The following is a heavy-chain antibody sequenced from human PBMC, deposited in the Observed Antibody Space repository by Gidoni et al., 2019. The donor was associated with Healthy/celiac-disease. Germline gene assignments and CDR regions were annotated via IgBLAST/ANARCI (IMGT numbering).Heavy chain of an antibody. D-gene: IGHD2-15*01. CDR2: ISGSGGST. V-gene: IGHV3-23*01. J-gene: IGHJ4*02. CDR1: GFPFSSYA. CDR3: AKEGYCSGGSCYRTPDY. Sequence: EVQLLESGGGLVQPGGSLRLSCAAPGFPFSSYAMGWVRQAPGKGLEWVSAISGSGGSTYYADSVKGRFTIYRDNSKNTLYLQMNSLRAEDTAVYYCAKEGYCSGGSCYRTPDYWGQGTLVTVSS.